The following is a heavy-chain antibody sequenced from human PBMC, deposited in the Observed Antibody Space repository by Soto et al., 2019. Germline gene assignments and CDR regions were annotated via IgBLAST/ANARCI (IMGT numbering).Heavy chain of an antibody. CDR3: VARITGTVRETR. D-gene: IGHD1-7*01. J-gene: IGHJ4*02. Sequence: ASVKVSCKASGYTFTSYYMHWVRQAPGQGLEWMGIINPSGGSTSYAQKFQGRVTMTRETSTSTVYMELSSLRSEDTAVYYCVARITGTVRETRWGPGALLTVSS. V-gene: IGHV1-46*01. CDR2: INPSGGST. CDR1: GYTFTSYY.